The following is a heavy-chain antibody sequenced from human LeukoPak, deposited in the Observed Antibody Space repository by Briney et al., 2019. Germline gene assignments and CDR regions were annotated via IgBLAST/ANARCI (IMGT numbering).Heavy chain of an antibody. V-gene: IGHV3-48*03. CDR2: ISSSGSTI. CDR3: ARDHPGYSSGWSNYYYYYYMDV. D-gene: IGHD6-19*01. Sequence: GGSLRLSCAASGFTFSSYEMNWVRQAPGKGLEWVSYISSSGSTIYYADSVKGRFTISRDNAKNSLYLQMNSLRAEDTAVYYCARDHPGYSSGWSNYYYYYYMDVWGKGTTVTISS. J-gene: IGHJ6*03. CDR1: GFTFSSYE.